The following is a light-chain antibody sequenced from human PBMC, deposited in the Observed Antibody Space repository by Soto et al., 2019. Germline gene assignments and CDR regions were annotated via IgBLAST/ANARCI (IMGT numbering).Light chain of an antibody. J-gene: IGKJ3*01. Sequence: DIQMTQSPSSLSASVRDRITITCRASQYIRSHLNWYQQRPGKAPKLLIYGASNLQRGVPSRFSGSGSGTDFTLTIDSLQPEDFATYYCQQTYSIPFTFGPGTTVDIK. CDR3: QQTYSIPFT. CDR2: GAS. CDR1: QYIRSH. V-gene: IGKV1-39*01.